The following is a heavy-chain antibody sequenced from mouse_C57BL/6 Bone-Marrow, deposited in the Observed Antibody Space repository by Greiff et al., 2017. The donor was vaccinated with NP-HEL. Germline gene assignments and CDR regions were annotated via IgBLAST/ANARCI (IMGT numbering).Heavy chain of an antibody. J-gene: IGHJ4*01. CDR2: IDPENGDT. V-gene: IGHV14-4*01. Sequence: VQLKESGAELVRPGASVKLSCTASGFNIKDDYMHWVKQRPEQGLEWIGWIDPENGDTEYASKFQGKATITADTSSNTAYLQLSSLTSEDTAVYYCTTPSGSPGMDYWGQGTSVTVSS. CDR1: GFNIKDDY. D-gene: IGHD1-2*01. CDR3: TTPSGSPGMDY.